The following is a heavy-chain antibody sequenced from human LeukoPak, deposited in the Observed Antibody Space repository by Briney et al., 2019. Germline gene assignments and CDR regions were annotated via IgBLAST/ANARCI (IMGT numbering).Heavy chain of an antibody. J-gene: IGHJ3*02. D-gene: IGHD6-19*01. CDR3: ARSPCPSSGWCPDAFDI. CDR1: GYTFTGYY. Sequence: ASVKASCKASGYTFTGYYMHWVRQAPGQGLEWMGWINPNSGGTNYAQKFQGRVTMTRDTSISIAYMELSRLRSDDTAVYYCARSPCPSSGWCPDAFDIWGQGTMVTVSS. V-gene: IGHV1-2*02. CDR2: INPNSGGT.